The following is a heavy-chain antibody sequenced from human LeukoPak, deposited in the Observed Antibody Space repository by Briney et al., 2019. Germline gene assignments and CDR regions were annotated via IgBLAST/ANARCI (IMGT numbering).Heavy chain of an antibody. CDR3: AKKGRGEMATILGLDI. Sequence: GGSLRLSCAASGFTFSGFAMSWVSQAPGKGLEWVSTISGSGGSTYYADSVKGRFTISRDNSKNTLYLQMNSLRAEDTAVYYCAKKGRGEMATILGLDIWGQGTMVTVSS. CDR1: GFTFSGFA. CDR2: ISGSGGST. D-gene: IGHD5-24*01. V-gene: IGHV3-23*01. J-gene: IGHJ3*02.